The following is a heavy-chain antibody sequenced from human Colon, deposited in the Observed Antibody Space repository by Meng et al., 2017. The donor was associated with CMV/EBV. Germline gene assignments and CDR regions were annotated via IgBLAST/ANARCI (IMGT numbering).Heavy chain of an antibody. CDR3: TTLLRGF. J-gene: IGHJ4*02. CDR1: RFTCTSAA. V-gene: IGHV3-15*01. CDR2: IKSKIEGEKI. Sequence: LSLCCAACRFTCTSAAMTWGREAVGKGLEWNGSIKSKIEGEKIDYATTVRGRCAISRDESKATVYLQIDTLEIEDTGMYYCTTLLRGFWGQGTLVTVSS. D-gene: IGHD2-15*01.